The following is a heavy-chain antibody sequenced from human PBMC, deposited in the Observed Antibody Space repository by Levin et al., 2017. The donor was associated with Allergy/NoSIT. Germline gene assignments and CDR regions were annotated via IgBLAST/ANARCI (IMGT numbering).Heavy chain of an antibody. CDR1: GYSISSGYY. V-gene: IGHV4-38-2*01. D-gene: IGHD6-6*01. CDR2: IYHSGST. Sequence: TSETLSLTCAVSGYSISSGYYWGWIRQPPGKGLEWIGSIYHSGSTYYNPSLKSRVTISVDTSKNQFSLKLSSVTAADTAVYYCARVGMGSIAARPDRSEGGGWFDPWGQGTLVTVSS. CDR3: ARVGMGSIAARPDRSEGGGWFDP. J-gene: IGHJ5*02.